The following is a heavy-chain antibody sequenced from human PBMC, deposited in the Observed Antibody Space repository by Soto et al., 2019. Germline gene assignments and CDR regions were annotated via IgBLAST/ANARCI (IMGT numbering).Heavy chain of an antibody. D-gene: IGHD2-21*02. CDR1: GGSSSSGGYS. Sequence: SETLSLTCAVSGGSSSSGGYSWSRKRQPPGKGLEWIGYIYHSGSTYYNPSLKSRVTISVDRSKNQFSLKLSSVTAADTAVYYCASRLAYCGGDCPAEYFQHWGQGTLVTVSS. V-gene: IGHV4-30-2*01. CDR3: ASRLAYCGGDCPAEYFQH. J-gene: IGHJ1*01. CDR2: IYHSGST.